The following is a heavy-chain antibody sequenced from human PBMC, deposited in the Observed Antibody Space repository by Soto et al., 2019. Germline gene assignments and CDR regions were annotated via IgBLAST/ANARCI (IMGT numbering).Heavy chain of an antibody. V-gene: IGHV1-69*01. CDR1: GGTFSSYA. Sequence: QVQLVQSGAEVKKPGSSVKVSCKASGGTFSSYAISWVRQAPGQGLEWMGGIIPIFGTANYAQKFQGRVTITADECTSTAYMELSSLRSEDTAVYYCARGGYSYGSYYYYYYGMDVWGQGTTVTVSS. CDR2: IIPIFGTA. D-gene: IGHD5-18*01. CDR3: ARGGYSYGSYYYYYYGMDV. J-gene: IGHJ6*02.